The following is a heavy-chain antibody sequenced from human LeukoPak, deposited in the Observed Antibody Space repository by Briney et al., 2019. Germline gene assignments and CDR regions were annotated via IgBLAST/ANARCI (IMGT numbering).Heavy chain of an antibody. CDR3: ARGQGTVTTH. Sequence: PSETLSLTCAVSGGSFSGYYWTWIRQPPGKGLEWIGEINHSGSANYNPSLKCRVTISLAASNDQFSLKLISVTAADTAVFYCARGQGTVTTHWGQGTLVTVSS. J-gene: IGHJ4*02. CDR1: GGSFSGYY. CDR2: INHSGSA. V-gene: IGHV4-34*01. D-gene: IGHD4-17*01.